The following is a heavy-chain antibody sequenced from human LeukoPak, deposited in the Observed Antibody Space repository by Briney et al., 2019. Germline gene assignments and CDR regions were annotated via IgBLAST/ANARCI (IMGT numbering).Heavy chain of an antibody. CDR2: ISGGSDYI. CDR1: GFTFSGYA. D-gene: IGHD3-16*02. Sequence: GGSLRLSCAASGFTFSGYAMNWVRHPPGKGLEWVSSISGGSDYIYYADSVKGRLIISRDNAKNSLYLQMNSLRAEDTAVYYCAKDLFSGRLGELSSFDYWGQGTLVTVSS. J-gene: IGHJ4*02. V-gene: IGHV3-21*06. CDR3: AKDLFSGRLGELSSFDY.